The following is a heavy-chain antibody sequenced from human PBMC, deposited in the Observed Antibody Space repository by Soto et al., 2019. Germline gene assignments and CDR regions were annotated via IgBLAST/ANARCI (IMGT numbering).Heavy chain of an antibody. CDR2: IYPGDSDT. J-gene: IGHJ6*02. D-gene: IGHD3-10*01. CDR3: AGGGVRGVITRTRDSHGMDV. V-gene: IGHV5-51*01. Sequence: GEALKISCKGSGYSFTSYWIGWVRQMPGKCLEWMGIIYPGDSDTIYRPSFQGQFTISPDKSISTAYLQWSSMKASDTAMYYCAGGGVRGVITRTRDSHGMDVWGQGTTVTVSS. CDR1: GYSFTSYW.